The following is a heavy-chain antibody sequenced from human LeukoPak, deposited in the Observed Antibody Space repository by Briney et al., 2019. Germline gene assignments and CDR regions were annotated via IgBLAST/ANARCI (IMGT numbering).Heavy chain of an antibody. D-gene: IGHD2-2*01. CDR3: AKLPREYCSSTSCPNWFDT. CDR2: LSASGGTT. J-gene: IGHJ5*02. Sequence: PGGSLRLSCAASGFTFSGYWMTWVRQAPGKGLEWVSALSASGGTTYYADSVQGRFATSRDNSKNTLYLQMNSLRAEDTAVYHCAKLPREYCSSTSCPNWFDTWGQGTLVTVSS. CDR1: GFTFSGYW. V-gene: IGHV3-23*01.